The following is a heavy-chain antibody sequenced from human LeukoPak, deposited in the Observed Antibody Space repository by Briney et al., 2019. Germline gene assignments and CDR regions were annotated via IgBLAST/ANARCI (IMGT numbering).Heavy chain of an antibody. Sequence: SETLSLTCTVSGGSISSYYWSWIRQPPGKGLEWIGYIYYSGSTNYNPSLKSRVTISVDTSKNQFSLKLSSVTAADTAVYYCARLEFHCSGGSCYPSLDYWGQGTLATVSS. CDR2: IYYSGST. D-gene: IGHD2-15*01. CDR3: ARLEFHCSGGSCYPSLDY. J-gene: IGHJ4*02. CDR1: GGSISSYY. V-gene: IGHV4-59*08.